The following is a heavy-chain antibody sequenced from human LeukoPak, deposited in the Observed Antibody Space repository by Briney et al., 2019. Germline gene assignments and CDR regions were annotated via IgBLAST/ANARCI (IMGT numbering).Heavy chain of an antibody. Sequence: GGSLRLSCAASGFTFSSYAMSWVRQAPGKGREWVSGTSGSGGSTYYAGSVKGRFTISRDNSKNTLYLQMNSLRVEDTAVYYCAKNGGSQCYSHLDSWGQGTLVTVSS. CDR1: GFTFSSYA. V-gene: IGHV3-23*01. CDR3: AKNGGSQCYSHLDS. J-gene: IGHJ4*02. CDR2: TSGSGGST. D-gene: IGHD2-15*01.